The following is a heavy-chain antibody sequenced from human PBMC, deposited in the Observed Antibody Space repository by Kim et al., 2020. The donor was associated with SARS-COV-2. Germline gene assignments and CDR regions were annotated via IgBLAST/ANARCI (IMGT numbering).Heavy chain of an antibody. J-gene: IGHJ4*02. D-gene: IGHD6-19*01. Sequence: GGSLRLSCAASGFTFDDYAMHWVRQAPGKGLEWVSLISGDCGSTYYADSVKGRFTISRDNSKNSLYLQMNSLRTEDTALYYCAKDEQDSSGWYGGSGGYWGQGTLVTVSS. CDR1: GFTFDDYA. CDR3: AKDEQDSSGWYGGSGGY. CDR2: ISGDCGST. V-gene: IGHV3-43*02.